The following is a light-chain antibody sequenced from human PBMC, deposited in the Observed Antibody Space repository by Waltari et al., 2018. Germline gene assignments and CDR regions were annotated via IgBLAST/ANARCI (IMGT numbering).Light chain of an antibody. V-gene: IGLV2-23*02. CDR1: SSDVGNYNR. J-gene: IGLJ2*01. CDR2: AVS. Sequence: QSALTQPASVSGSPGQSITIPCTGTSSDVGNYNRVSWYQQHPGKAPKLMIYAVSKRPSGVSDRFSVSKSGDMASLTISGLQPEDEAEYFCSSYAGSSKGVFGGGTKVTVL. CDR3: SSYAGSSKGV.